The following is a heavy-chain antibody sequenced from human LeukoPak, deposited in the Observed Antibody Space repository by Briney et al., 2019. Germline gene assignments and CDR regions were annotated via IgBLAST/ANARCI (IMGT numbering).Heavy chain of an antibody. Sequence: PSETLSLTCTVSGGSISSYYWSWIRQPPGKGLEWIGYIYYSGSTNYYPSLKSRVTISVDTSKNQFSLKLSSVTAADTAVYYCARRTAYYYGSGSSFYYYYMDVWGKGTTVTVSS. CDR2: IYYSGST. D-gene: IGHD3-10*01. CDR3: ARRTAYYYGSGSSFYYYYMDV. J-gene: IGHJ6*03. CDR1: GGSISSYY. V-gene: IGHV4-59*01.